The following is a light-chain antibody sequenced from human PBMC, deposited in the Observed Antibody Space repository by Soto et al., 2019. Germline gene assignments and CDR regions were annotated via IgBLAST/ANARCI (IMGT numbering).Light chain of an antibody. J-gene: IGLJ7*01. V-gene: IGLV2-23*02. CDR1: SSDVGSHNL. Sequence: QSALTQPASVSGSPGQSITISCTGTSSDVGSHNLVSWYQQPPGQAPNLMIYEVSKRPLGVSARFSASKSGNTASLTISGLQAEDEADYYCCSYGGSRAVFGGGTQLTVL. CDR3: CSYGGSRAV. CDR2: EVS.